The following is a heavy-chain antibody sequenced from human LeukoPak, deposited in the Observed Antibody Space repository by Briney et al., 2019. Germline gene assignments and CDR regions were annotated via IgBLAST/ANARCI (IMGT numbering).Heavy chain of an antibody. CDR2: ISGSGGRI. CDR1: GFTFSSYS. J-gene: IGHJ4*02. Sequence: GGSLRLSCAASGFTFSSYSMSWVRQAPGKGLEWVPSISGSGGRIDYADSVKGRFTISRDNSKNTLSLQMNSLTAEDTAVYYCAKNPRLEGWIYFDSWGQGILVTVSS. V-gene: IGHV3-23*01. CDR3: AKNPRLEGWIYFDS. D-gene: IGHD1-1*01.